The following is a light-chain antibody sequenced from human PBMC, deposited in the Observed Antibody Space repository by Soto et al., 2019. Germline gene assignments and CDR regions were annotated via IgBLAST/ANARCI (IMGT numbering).Light chain of an antibody. CDR1: SSTIGSNA. J-gene: IGLJ1*01. CDR2: TNI. CDR3: TSWDDSLNGYV. Sequence: VVTQPPSASGTPGQRVIISCSGSSSTIGSNAVNWYQQLPGTAPKLLIYTNIQRPSGVPDRFSGSKSGTSASLAISGLQSEDEADYYCTSWDDSLNGYVFGTGTKLTVL. V-gene: IGLV1-44*01.